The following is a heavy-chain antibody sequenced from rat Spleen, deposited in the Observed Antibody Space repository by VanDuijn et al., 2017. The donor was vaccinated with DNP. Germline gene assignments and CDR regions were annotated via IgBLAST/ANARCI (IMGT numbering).Heavy chain of an antibody. V-gene: IGHV5-31*01. CDR3: ARDGATDYYYAMDA. CDR1: GFTFNNYW. J-gene: IGHJ4*01. D-gene: IGHD1-6*01. CDR2: ITSSGGST. Sequence: EVQLVESGGDLVQPGRSLKLSCVASGFTFNNYWMTWIRQVPGKGLEWVASITSSGGSTYYPDSVKGRFTISRDNAKNTLYLQMNSLRSEDTATYYCARDGATDYYYAMDAWGQGTSVTVSS.